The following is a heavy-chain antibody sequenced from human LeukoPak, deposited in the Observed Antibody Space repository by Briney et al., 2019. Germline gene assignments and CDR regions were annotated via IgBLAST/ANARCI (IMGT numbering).Heavy chain of an antibody. J-gene: IGHJ4*02. Sequence: PSETLSLTCTASGGSISSYYRSWIRQPPGKGLEWVGYIYYSGSTNYNPSLKSRVTKSVDTSKNQFSLKLSSVTAADTAVYYCARQEGYYGSGSFDYWGQGTLVTVSS. CDR1: GGSISSYY. CDR2: IYYSGST. D-gene: IGHD3-10*01. V-gene: IGHV4-59*08. CDR3: ARQEGYYGSGSFDY.